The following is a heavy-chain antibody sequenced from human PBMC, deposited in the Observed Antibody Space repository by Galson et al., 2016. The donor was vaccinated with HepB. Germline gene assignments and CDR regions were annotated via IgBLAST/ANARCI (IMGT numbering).Heavy chain of an antibody. V-gene: IGHV7-4-1*02. Sequence: SVKVSCKASGYTFTNYAMNWVRQAPGQGLEWMGWINTNTGNPTYAQGFTGRFVFSLDTSVSTAYLQINSLKAEDTAVYYCARATEIPGTYWFDPWGQGTLVTVSS. D-gene: IGHD1-20*01. CDR3: ARATEIPGTYWFDP. J-gene: IGHJ5*02. CDR1: GYTFTNYA. CDR2: INTNTGNP.